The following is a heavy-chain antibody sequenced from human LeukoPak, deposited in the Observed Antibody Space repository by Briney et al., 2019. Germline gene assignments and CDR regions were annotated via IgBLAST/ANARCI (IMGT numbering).Heavy chain of an antibody. CDR2: ISSSSSTI. D-gene: IGHD3-3*01. CDR1: GFTFSSYS. CDR3: ARDPIFGVVPGYFQH. V-gene: IGHV3-48*01. J-gene: IGHJ1*01. Sequence: GGSLRLSCAASGFTFSSYSMNWVRQAPGKGLEWVSYISSSSSTIYYADSVKGRFTISRDNAKNSLYLQMNSLRAEDTAVYYCARDPIFGVVPGYFQHWGQGTLVTVSS.